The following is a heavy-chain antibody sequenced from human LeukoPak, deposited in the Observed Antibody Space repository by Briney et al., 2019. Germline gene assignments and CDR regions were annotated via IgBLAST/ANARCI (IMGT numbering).Heavy chain of an antibody. CDR3: VEGPRRGDYFDY. D-gene: IGHD4-17*01. J-gene: IGHJ4*02. CDR2: ISSSSSYI. Sequence: KPGGSLRLSCAASGFTFSSYSMNWVRQAPGKGLEWVSSISSSSSYIYYADSMKGRFTISRDNAKNSLYLQMNSLRAEDTAVYYCVEGPRRGDYFDYWGQGTLVTVSS. V-gene: IGHV3-21*01. CDR1: GFTFSSYS.